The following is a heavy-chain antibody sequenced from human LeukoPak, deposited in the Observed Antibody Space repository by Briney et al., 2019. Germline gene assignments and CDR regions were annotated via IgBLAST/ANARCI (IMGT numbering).Heavy chain of an antibody. V-gene: IGHV3-66*01. J-gene: IGHJ4*02. Sequence: GGSLRLSCAASEFSVGSNYMTWVRQAPGKGLEWVSLIYSGGSTYYADSVKGRFTISRDNSKNTLYLQMNSLRAEDTAVYYCARVPYLSFGEAYFDYWGQGTLVTVSS. D-gene: IGHD3-10*01. CDR1: EFSVGSNY. CDR2: IYSGGST. CDR3: ARVPYLSFGEAYFDY.